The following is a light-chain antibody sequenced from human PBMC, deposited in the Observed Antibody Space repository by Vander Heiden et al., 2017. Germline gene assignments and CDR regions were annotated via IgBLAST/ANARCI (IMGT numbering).Light chain of an antibody. V-gene: IGLV2-23*02. Sequence: QSALTPPVSVFVSPGPSLTLSFTLTSSYIGIDLLVSWYRQLPGKAPKLMIYEVNKGPSGVSDRVSGSRTGNTASLTISGLQAEDEADDYCCSYASSTSQVFGGGTKVTVL. J-gene: IGLJ3*02. CDR1: SSYIGIDLL. CDR3: CSYASSTSQV. CDR2: EVN.